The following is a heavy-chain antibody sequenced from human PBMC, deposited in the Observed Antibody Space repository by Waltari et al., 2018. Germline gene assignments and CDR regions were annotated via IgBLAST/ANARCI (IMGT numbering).Heavy chain of an antibody. J-gene: IGHJ4*02. D-gene: IGHD2-2*01. Sequence: QVQLQESGPGLVKPSETLSLTCTVSGGSISSYYWSWIRQPAGKGRGWIGRIYTSGSTNYNPSLKSRVTMSVDTSKNQFSLKLSSVTAADTAVYYCASGGVVVPAGIFDYWGQGTLVTVSS. CDR1: GGSISSYY. CDR2: IYTSGST. CDR3: ASGGVVVPAGIFDY. V-gene: IGHV4-4*07.